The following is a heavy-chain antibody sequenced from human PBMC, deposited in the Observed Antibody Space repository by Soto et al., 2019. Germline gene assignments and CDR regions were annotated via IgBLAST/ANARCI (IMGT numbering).Heavy chain of an antibody. CDR1: GFTFSSYG. CDR3: ARDRGYSYGWEPQVYGMDV. CDR2: IWYDGSNK. D-gene: IGHD5-18*01. J-gene: IGHJ6*02. Sequence: GGSLRLSCAASGFTFSSYGMHWVRQAPGKGLEWVAVIWYDGSNKYYADSVKGRFTISRDNSKNTLYLQMNSLRAEDTAVYYCARDRGYSYGWEPQVYGMDVWGQGTTVTVSS. V-gene: IGHV3-33*01.